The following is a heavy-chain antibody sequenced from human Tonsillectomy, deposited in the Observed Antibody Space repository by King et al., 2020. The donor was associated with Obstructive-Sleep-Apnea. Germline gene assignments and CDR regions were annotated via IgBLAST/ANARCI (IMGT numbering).Heavy chain of an antibody. Sequence: VQLVESGGGVVQPGGSLRLSCAASGFTFSSYAMHWVRQAPGKGLEWVAFIRYDGSNKYYADSVKGRFTISRDNSKNTLYLQMNSLRAEDTGVYYCATDGGYCSSTSCQGDYWGQGTLVIVSS. CDR1: GFTFSSYA. CDR3: ATDGGYCSSTSCQGDY. D-gene: IGHD2-2*01. J-gene: IGHJ4*02. CDR2: IRYDGSNK. V-gene: IGHV3-30*02.